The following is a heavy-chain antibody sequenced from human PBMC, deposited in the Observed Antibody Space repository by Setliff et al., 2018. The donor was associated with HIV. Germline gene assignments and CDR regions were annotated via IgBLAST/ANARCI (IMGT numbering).Heavy chain of an antibody. CDR1: GFSFSRYS. CDR3: AKGDSFVFSYVYPDY. D-gene: IGHD3-22*01. CDR2: ITSNLNY. Sequence: GGSLRLSCVASGFSFSRYSMMWVRQTPGKGLEWVSSITSNLNYKYADAVKGRFTISRDNTKNTLYLQMNSLRAEDTAVYYFAKGDSFVFSYVYPDYWGPGTLVTVSS. J-gene: IGHJ4*02. V-gene: IGHV3-21*01.